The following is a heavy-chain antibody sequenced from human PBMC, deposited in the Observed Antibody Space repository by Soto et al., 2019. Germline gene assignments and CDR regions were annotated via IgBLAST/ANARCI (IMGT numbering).Heavy chain of an antibody. CDR1: GGSISSYY. J-gene: IGHJ5*02. Sequence: KSSETLSLTCTVSGGSISSYYWSWIRQPPGKGLEWIGYIYYSGSTNYNPSLKSRVTISVDTSKNQFSLKLSSVTAADTAVYYCARGGIAAAGRWGLDPWGQGTLVTVYS. V-gene: IGHV4-59*01. D-gene: IGHD6-13*01. CDR3: ARGGIAAAGRWGLDP. CDR2: IYYSGST.